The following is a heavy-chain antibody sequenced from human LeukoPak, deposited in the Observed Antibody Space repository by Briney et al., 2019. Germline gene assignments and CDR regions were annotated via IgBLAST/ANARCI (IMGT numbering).Heavy chain of an antibody. CDR2: SNSSGSTI. CDR3: AGDLVNDY. Sequence: GGSLRLSCAASGFTFSSYEMNWVRQAPGQGLEWGSYSNSSGSTIYYADSVKGRFTISRDNAKNSLYLQMNSLRAEDTAVYYCAGDLVNDYWGQGTLVTVSS. J-gene: IGHJ4*02. V-gene: IGHV3-48*03. D-gene: IGHD4-23*01. CDR1: GFTFSSYE.